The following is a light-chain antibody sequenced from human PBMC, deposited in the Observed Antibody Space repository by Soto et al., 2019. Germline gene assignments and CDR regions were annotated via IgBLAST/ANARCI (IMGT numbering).Light chain of an antibody. CDR3: GADHGSGSNFVYV. J-gene: IGLJ1*01. CDR1: SGYSNYK. Sequence: QPVLTQPPSASASLGASVTLTCTLSSGYSNYKVDWYQQRPGKGPRFVMRVGTGGIVGSKGDGIPDRFSVLGSGLNRYLTSKNSQEEDESDYLCGADHGSGSNFVYVFGTGTKVTVL. V-gene: IGLV9-49*01. CDR2: VGTGGIVG.